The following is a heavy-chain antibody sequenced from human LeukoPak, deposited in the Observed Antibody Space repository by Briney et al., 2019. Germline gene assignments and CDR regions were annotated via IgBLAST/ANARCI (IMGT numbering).Heavy chain of an antibody. J-gene: IGHJ5*02. CDR3: VARFDP. CDR1: GYTFTSYG. V-gene: IGHV1-69*13. Sequence: ASVKVSCKASGYTFTSYGISWVRQAPGQGLEWMGGIIPIFGTANYAQKFQGRVTITADESTSTAYMELSSLRSEDTAVYYCVARFDPWGQGTLVTVSS. CDR2: IIPIFGTA.